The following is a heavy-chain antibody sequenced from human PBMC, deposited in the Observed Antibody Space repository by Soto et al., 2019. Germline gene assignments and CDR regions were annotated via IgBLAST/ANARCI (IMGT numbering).Heavy chain of an antibody. CDR2: IYYSGTT. CDR3: ASHRLTKYGERHLYYFDY. Sequence: QLQLQESGPGLVKPSETLSLTCTVSGGSITNTSYYWGWIRQPPGKGLEWMGSIYYSGTTYNNPPFKSQVTMSIDTSKNQVSVKLSSVTAADTAVYYWASHRLTKYGERHLYYFDYWGQGALVTVSS. D-gene: IGHD3-3*01. CDR1: GGSITNTSYY. J-gene: IGHJ4*02. V-gene: IGHV4-39*01.